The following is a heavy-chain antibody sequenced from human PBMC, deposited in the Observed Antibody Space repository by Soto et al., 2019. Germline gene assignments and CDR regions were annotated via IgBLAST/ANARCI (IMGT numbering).Heavy chain of an antibody. CDR2: IDPSDSYT. J-gene: IGHJ4*02. CDR1: GYSFTSYW. Sequence: GESLKISCEGSGYSFTSYWISWVRQMPGKGLEWMGRIDPSDSYTNYSPSFQGQVTFSADKSISTAYLQWSSLKASDTAMYYCARRPDIVATTATFDYWGQGTLVTVSS. D-gene: IGHD5-12*01. CDR3: ARRPDIVATTATFDY. V-gene: IGHV5-10-1*04.